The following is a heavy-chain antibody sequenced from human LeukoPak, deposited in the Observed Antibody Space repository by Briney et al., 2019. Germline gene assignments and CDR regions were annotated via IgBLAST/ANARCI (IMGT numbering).Heavy chain of an antibody. V-gene: IGHV3-30*04. CDR1: GFTSSSYA. CDR2: ISYDGSNK. Sequence: GRSLRLSCAASGFTSSSYAMHWVRQAPGKGLEWVAVISYDGSNKYYADSVKGRFTISRDNSENTLYLQMNSLRAEDTAVYYCASGPGKYRLRYWGQGTLVTVSS. D-gene: IGHD5-12*01. J-gene: IGHJ4*02. CDR3: ASGPGKYRLRY.